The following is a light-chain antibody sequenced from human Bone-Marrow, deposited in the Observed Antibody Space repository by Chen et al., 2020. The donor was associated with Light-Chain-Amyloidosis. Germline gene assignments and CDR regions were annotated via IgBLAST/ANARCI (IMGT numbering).Light chain of an antibody. V-gene: IGLV2-23*02. J-gene: IGLJ3*02. Sequence: QSALTPPASVSGSPGQSVTIACTGSYSDVGSHNFVSWYQLHPGRAPKLILYGVNNRPSGVSERFSGSKTDNTASLTISGLLGGDEADYYCCSYGGRFSLMFGGGTRLTVL. CDR2: GVN. CDR1: YSDVGSHNF. CDR3: CSYGGRFSLM.